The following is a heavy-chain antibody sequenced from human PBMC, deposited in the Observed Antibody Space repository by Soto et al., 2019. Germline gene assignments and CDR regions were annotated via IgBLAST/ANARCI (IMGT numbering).Heavy chain of an antibody. V-gene: IGHV4-4*02. J-gene: IGHJ5*02. D-gene: IGHD2-21*02. CDR2: IYHSGST. CDR3: ARSPGDYDNWFDP. CDR1: GGSISSSNW. Sequence: SETLSLTCAVSGGSISSSNWWSWVRQPPGKGLEWIGEIYHSGSTNYNPSLKSRVTISVDKSKNQFSLKLSSVTAADTAVYYCARSPGDYDNWFDPWGQGTLVTVSS.